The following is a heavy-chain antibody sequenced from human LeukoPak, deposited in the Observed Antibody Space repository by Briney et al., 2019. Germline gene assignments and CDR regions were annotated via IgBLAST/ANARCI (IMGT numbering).Heavy chain of an antibody. V-gene: IGHV3-9*01. Sequence: GGSLRLSCAASGFTFDDYAMHWVRQAPGKGLEWVSGISWNSGSIGYADSVKGRFTISRDNAKNSLYLQMNSLRAEDTALYYCAKDVSFGSSHAFDIWGQGTMVTVSS. CDR1: GFTFDDYA. D-gene: IGHD6-13*01. CDR2: ISWNSGSI. CDR3: AKDVSFGSSHAFDI. J-gene: IGHJ3*02.